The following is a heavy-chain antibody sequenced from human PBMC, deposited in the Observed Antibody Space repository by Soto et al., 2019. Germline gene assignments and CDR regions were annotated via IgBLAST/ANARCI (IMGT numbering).Heavy chain of an antibody. CDR1: GFTFSSYW. V-gene: IGHV3-7*01. Sequence: GGSLRLSCAASGFTFSSYWMSWVRQAPGKGLEWVANIKQDGSEKYYVDSVKGRFTISRDNAKNSLYLQMNSLRAEDTAVYYCARVGCSSTSCYLGRYYYYYMDVWGKGTTVTVSS. CDR3: ARVGCSSTSCYLGRYYYYYMDV. CDR2: IKQDGSEK. J-gene: IGHJ6*03. D-gene: IGHD2-2*01.